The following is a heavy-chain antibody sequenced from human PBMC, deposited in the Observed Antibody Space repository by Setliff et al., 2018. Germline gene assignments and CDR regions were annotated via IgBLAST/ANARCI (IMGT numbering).Heavy chain of an antibody. J-gene: IGHJ6*03. CDR3: ARTQGEQQLTHPYYYYYYMDV. CDR1: GGSISSGGYY. D-gene: IGHD6-13*01. CDR2: IYYSGST. Sequence: SETLSLTCTVSGGSISSGGYYWSWIRQHPGKGLEWIGYIYYSGSTYYNPSLKSRVTISLDTSRNQVSLKLTSVTAADTAAYYCARTQGEQQLTHPYYYYYYMDVWGKGTTVTVSS. V-gene: IGHV4-31*03.